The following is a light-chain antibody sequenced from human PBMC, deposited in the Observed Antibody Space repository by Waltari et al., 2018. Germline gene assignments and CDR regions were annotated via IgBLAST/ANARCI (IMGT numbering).Light chain of an antibody. CDR3: CSYAGSSTYSYV. CDR1: SGDIGSFDI. J-gene: IGLJ1*01. CDR2: EVT. Sequence: QSALTQPASGSGSPGQSITISCTGSSGDIGSFDIVSWYQQHPGRAPKLIIYEVTKRPSGVSNRFSASKSGNTASLTISGLQAEDEADYHCCSYAGSSTYSYVFGPGTKVSVL. V-gene: IGLV2-23*02.